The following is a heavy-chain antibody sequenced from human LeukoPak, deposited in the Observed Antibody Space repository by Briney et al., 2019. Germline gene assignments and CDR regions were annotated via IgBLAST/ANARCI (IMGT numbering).Heavy chain of an antibody. D-gene: IGHD3-22*01. Sequence: GGSLRLSCAASGFTFSSYEMNWVRQAPGKGLEWVSYISSSGSTIYYADSVKGRFTISRDNAKNSLYLQMNSLRAEDTAVYYCARDLFSYYYDSSGSLYYYYSMDVWGKGTTVTVSS. V-gene: IGHV3-48*03. J-gene: IGHJ6*03. CDR3: ARDLFSYYYDSSGSLYYYYSMDV. CDR1: GFTFSSYE. CDR2: ISSSGSTI.